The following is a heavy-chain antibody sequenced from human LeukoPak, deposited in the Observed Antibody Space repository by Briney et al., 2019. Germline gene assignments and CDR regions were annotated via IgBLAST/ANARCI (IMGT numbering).Heavy chain of an antibody. CDR3: AKRATYSSSWPFDY. J-gene: IGHJ4*02. V-gene: IGHV3-23*01. CDR2: ISGSGGST. Sequence: PGGSLRLSCAASGFTFSSYAMSWVRQAPGKGLEWVSAISGSGGSTYYADSVKGRFTISRGNSKNTLYLQMNSLRAEDTAAYYCAKRATYSSSWPFDYWGQGTLVTVSS. CDR1: GFTFSSYA. D-gene: IGHD6-13*01.